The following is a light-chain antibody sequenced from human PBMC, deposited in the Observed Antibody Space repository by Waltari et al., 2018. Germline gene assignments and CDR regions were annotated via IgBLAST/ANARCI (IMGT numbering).Light chain of an antibody. CDR2: GNN. V-gene: IGLV1-44*01. CDR1: DSNIGSRP. J-gene: IGLJ2*01. CDR3: AAWDDILREGL. Sequence: QSVLTQPPSVSGTPGQRVTLSCAGSDSNIGSRPVSWYQQLPGTAPRLVVYGNNSRPAGVPGRFSASKSGTAAALAIRGLHSEDGADYYCAAWDDILREGLVGGGTKLTVL.